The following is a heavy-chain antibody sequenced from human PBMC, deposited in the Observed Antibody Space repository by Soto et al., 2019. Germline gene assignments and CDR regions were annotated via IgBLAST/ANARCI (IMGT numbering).Heavy chain of an antibody. CDR1: GYSFTSYW. CDR3: ARLPPITYYYDSSGSPDAFDI. J-gene: IGHJ3*02. V-gene: IGHV5-51*01. CDR2: IYPGDSDT. D-gene: IGHD3-22*01. Sequence: PGESLKISCKGSGYSFTSYWIGWVRQMPGKGLEWMGIIYPGDSDTRYSPSFQGQVTISADKSISTAYLQWSSLKASDTAMYYCARLPPITYYYDSSGSPDAFDIWGQGTMVTVSS.